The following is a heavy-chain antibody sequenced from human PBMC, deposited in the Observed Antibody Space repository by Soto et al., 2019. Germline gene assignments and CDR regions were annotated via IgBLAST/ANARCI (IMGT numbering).Heavy chain of an antibody. CDR2: IYYSGST. J-gene: IGHJ2*01. CDR3: AKRTVGWYFDL. V-gene: IGHV4-59*12. Sequence: TSETLSLTCTVSGGSISSYYWSWIRQPPGKGLEWIGYIYYSGSTNYNPSLKSRVTISVDTSKNQFSLKLSSVTAEDTAVYYCAKRTVGWYFDLWGRGTLVTVSS. CDR1: GGSISSYY. D-gene: IGHD4-17*01.